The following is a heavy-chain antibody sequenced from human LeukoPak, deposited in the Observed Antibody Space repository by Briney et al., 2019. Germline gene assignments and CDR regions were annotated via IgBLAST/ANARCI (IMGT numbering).Heavy chain of an antibody. V-gene: IGHV4-4*07. Sequence: SETLSLTCTVSGGSISSYYWSWIRQPAGKGLEWIGRIYTSGSTNYNPSLKSRVTMSVDTSKNQFSLKLSSVTAADTAVYYRARLKYGSTSPYAHNWFDPWGQGTLVTVSS. D-gene: IGHD2-2*01. CDR2: IYTSGST. CDR1: GGSISSYY. J-gene: IGHJ5*02. CDR3: ARLKYGSTSPYAHNWFDP.